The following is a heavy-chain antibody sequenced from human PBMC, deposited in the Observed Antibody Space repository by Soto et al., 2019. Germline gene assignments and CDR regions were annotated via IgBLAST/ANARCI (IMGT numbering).Heavy chain of an antibody. J-gene: IGHJ4*02. CDR1: GFTFSNYA. Sequence: GGSLRLSCAASGFTFSNYAMSWVRQAPGKGLEWVSGISGSGGSTYYGDSGKGRFTISRDKSKNMLYLQMNSLRAEDTAVYYCAKSDFDWFVELRGFDYWGQGTLVTVSS. CDR3: AKSDFDWFVELRGFDY. V-gene: IGHV3-23*01. D-gene: IGHD3-9*01. CDR2: ISGSGGST.